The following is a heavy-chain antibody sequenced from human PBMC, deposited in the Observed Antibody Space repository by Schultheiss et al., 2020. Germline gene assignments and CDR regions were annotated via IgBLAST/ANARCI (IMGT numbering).Heavy chain of an antibody. Sequence: SETLSLTCAVSGYSISSGYYWSWIRQPPGKGLEWIGSIYHSGATFYNPSLKSRVTVSVDTSKNQFSLKLSSVTAADTAVYYCARGGMATIHFDYWGQGTLVTVSS. CDR2: IYHSGAT. CDR3: ARGGMATIHFDY. D-gene: IGHD5-24*01. V-gene: IGHV4-38-2*01. J-gene: IGHJ4*02. CDR1: GYSISSGYY.